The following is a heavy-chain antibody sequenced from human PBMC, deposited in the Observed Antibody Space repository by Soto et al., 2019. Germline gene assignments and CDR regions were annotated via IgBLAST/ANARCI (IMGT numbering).Heavy chain of an antibody. Sequence: HPGGSLRLSCSASGFTFSSYAMTWVRQAPGKGQDWVSGISGAGGTIYYAASVKGRFTISRDNSKNTLYLQMNSLRAEDTGVYYCAKLRANGGNPHGGFDPWGQGTLVTVSS. CDR2: ISGAGGTI. D-gene: IGHD2-15*01. J-gene: IGHJ5*02. CDR1: GFTFSSYA. CDR3: AKLRANGGNPHGGFDP. V-gene: IGHV3-23*01.